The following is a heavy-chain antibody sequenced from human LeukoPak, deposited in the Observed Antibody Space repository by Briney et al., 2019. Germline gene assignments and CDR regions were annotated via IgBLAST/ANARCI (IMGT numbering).Heavy chain of an antibody. Sequence: SETLSLTCGLSGGSISRGDSYWSWIRQHPGEGLEWIGSIYYSGNSYYNPSLKSRATISIDTSKNHFSLKLSSVAAADTAVYCCGREETFGAVYDWGQGTLVTVSS. CDR1: GGSISRGDSY. J-gene: IGHJ1*01. CDR3: GREETFGAVYD. D-gene: IGHD3-16*01. V-gene: IGHV4-31*11. CDR2: IYYSGNS.